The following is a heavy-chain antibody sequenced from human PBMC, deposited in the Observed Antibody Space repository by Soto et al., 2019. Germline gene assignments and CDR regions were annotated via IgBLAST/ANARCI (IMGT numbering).Heavy chain of an antibody. CDR3: AGVVSLVPGVGGAGAFDF. J-gene: IGHJ3*01. V-gene: IGHV1-18*01. CDR2: ISVYNTNT. CDR1: GYTFPSHG. Sequence: QVQLLQSGAEVKRPGASVKVSCKASGYTFPSHGIGWVRQAPGQGLEWMGWISVYNTNTNYAQNFRGRVTMTTDTSTRTAYKGLGSLRSDDTAVYFCAGVVSLVPGVGGAGAFDFWGQGTMVTVSS. D-gene: IGHD3-10*01.